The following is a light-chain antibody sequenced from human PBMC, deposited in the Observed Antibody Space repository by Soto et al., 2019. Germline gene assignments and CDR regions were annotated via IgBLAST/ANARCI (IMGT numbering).Light chain of an antibody. J-gene: IGKJ1*01. V-gene: IGKV3-20*01. Sequence: EIVLTQSPGTLSLSPGERATLSCRASQSVSSNYLAWYQQKPGQAPRLLIYRASSRATGIPARFSGSGSGTEFTLTISSLRSEDFAVYYCQQYGSIPWTFGQGTKVDNK. CDR3: QQYGSIPWT. CDR2: RAS. CDR1: QSVSSNY.